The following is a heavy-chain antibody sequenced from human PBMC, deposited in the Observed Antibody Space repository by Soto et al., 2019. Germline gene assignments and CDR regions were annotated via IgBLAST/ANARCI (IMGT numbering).Heavy chain of an antibody. V-gene: IGHV4-31*03. Sequence: QVQLQESGPGLVKPSQTLSLTCTVSGGSISSGGYYWSWIRQHPGKGLEWIGYIYYSGSTYYNPSLKSRVTISVNTSKNQFSLKLSSVTAAYTAVYYCARDLSGYYGSGYYFDYWGQGTLVTVSS. CDR2: IYYSGST. J-gene: IGHJ4*02. CDR1: GGSISSGGYY. CDR3: ARDLSGYYGSGYYFDY. D-gene: IGHD3-10*01.